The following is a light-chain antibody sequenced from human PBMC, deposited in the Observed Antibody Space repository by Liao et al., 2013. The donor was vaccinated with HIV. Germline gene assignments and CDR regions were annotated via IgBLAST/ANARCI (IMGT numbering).Light chain of an antibody. CDR1: NIGIKN. CDR2: YDR. Sequence: YVLTQPPSVSAALGVTAKITCGGNNIGIKNVHWYQQKPGQAPTLLIYYDRARPSEIPERFSGSNSANTATLTISRVEAGDEADYYCQLWDSTSDHRVFGGGTKLTVL. CDR3: QLWDSTSDHRV. V-gene: IGLV3-21*01. J-gene: IGLJ3*02.